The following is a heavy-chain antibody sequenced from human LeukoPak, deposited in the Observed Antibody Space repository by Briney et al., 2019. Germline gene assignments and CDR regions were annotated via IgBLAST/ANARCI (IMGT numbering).Heavy chain of an antibody. J-gene: IGHJ4*02. CDR2: INPNSGGT. Sequence: ASVKVSCKASGYTFTGYYMHRVRQAPGQGLEWMGWINPNSGGTNYAKKFPGRVTMTRATSISTAYMELSRLRSDDTAVDYWARAYRTPALDYWGQGNLVTVSS. V-gene: IGHV1-2*02. CDR1: GYTFTGYY. D-gene: IGHD1-26*01. CDR3: ARAYRTPALDY.